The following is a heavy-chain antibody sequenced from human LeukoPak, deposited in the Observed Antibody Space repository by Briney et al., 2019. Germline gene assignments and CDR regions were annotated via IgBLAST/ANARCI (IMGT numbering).Heavy chain of an antibody. CDR3: AREGFSRGYYQYYYMDV. D-gene: IGHD3-3*02. Sequence: GGSLRLSCAASGFTFSSYWMHWVRQAPGKGLVWVSRINSDGSSTSCADSVKGRFTISRDDSENSLYLQMNSLRAEDTAVYYCAREGFSRGYYQYYYMDVWGKGTTVTVSS. V-gene: IGHV3-74*01. CDR1: GFTFSSYW. CDR2: INSDGSST. J-gene: IGHJ6*03.